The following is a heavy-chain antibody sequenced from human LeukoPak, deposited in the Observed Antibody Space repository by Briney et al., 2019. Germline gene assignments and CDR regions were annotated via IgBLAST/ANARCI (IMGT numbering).Heavy chain of an antibody. J-gene: IGHJ4*02. CDR2: ISSTSRYI. Sequence: PGGSLRLSCAASGFTFSSYSINWVRQAPGKGLEWVSSISSTSRYIYYADSVMGRFTISRDNAKNSLYLQMNSLRADDTAVYYCARVSGSLGGAVFDYWGQGTLVTVSS. CDR1: GFTFSSYS. CDR3: ARVSGSLGGAVFDY. V-gene: IGHV3-21*01. D-gene: IGHD1-26*01.